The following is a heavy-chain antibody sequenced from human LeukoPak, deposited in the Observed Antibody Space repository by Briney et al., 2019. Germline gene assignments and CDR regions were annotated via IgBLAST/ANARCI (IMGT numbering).Heavy chain of an antibody. D-gene: IGHD6-19*01. CDR1: GGSFSGYY. J-gene: IGHJ4*02. CDR3: ARGSGWWPQYYFDY. V-gene: IGHV4-34*01. CDR2: INHSGST. Sequence: SSETLSLTCAVDGGSFSGYYWSWIRQPPGKWLEWIGEINHSGSTNYNPYLKNRVTISVDTSKNQFSLKLSSVTAADTAVYYCARGSGWWPQYYFDYWGQGTLVIVSS.